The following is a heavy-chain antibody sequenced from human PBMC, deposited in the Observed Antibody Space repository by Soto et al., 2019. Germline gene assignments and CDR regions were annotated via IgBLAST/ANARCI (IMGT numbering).Heavy chain of an antibody. CDR3: ARDLARIAVAGPPRAGHDY. D-gene: IGHD6-19*01. J-gene: IGHJ4*02. V-gene: IGHV1-18*01. CDR2: ISAYNGNA. Sequence: ASVKVSCKASGYTFTSYGISWVRQAPGQGLEWMGWISAYNGNANYAQKLQGRVTMTTDTSTSTAYMELRSLRSDDTAVYYCARDLARIAVAGPPRAGHDYWGQGTLVTVSS. CDR1: GYTFTSYG.